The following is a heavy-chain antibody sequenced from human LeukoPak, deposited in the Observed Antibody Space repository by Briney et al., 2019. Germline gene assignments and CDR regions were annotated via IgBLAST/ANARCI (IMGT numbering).Heavy chain of an antibody. Sequence: SETLSLTCTVSSGSVSGYYWSWVRQPPGKGLEWIGYIYYSGSTNYNPSLKSRITISVDTSKNQFSLKLSSVTAADTAVYYCARGRDELDYWGQGTLVTVSS. J-gene: IGHJ4*02. CDR2: IYYSGST. CDR1: SGSVSGYY. CDR3: ARGRDELDY. D-gene: IGHD1-1*01. V-gene: IGHV4-59*02.